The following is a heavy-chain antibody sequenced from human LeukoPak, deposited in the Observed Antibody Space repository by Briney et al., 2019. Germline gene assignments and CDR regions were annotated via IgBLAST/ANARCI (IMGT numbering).Heavy chain of an antibody. CDR2: ISGSGGST. D-gene: IGHD4-17*01. Sequence: GASLRLSCAASGFTFSSYAMSWVRQAPGKGLEWVSAISGSGGSTYYADPVKGRFTISRDNSKNTLYLQMNSLRAEDTAVYYCAKDHFADYGDYVGFFGYWGQGTLVTVSS. CDR3: AKDHFADYGDYVGFFGY. V-gene: IGHV3-23*01. CDR1: GFTFSSYA. J-gene: IGHJ4*02.